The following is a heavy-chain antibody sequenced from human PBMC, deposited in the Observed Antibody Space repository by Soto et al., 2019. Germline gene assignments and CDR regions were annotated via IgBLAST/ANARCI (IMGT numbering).Heavy chain of an antibody. CDR2: IWYDGSNK. Sequence: QVQLVESGGGVVQPGRSLRLSCAASGFTFSSYGMHWVRQAPGKGLEWVAVIWYDGSNKYYADSVKGRFTISRDNSKNTLYLQMNSLRAEDTAVYYCARGRSPRDYEEAYYYYGMDVWGQGTTVTVSS. D-gene: IGHD4-17*01. V-gene: IGHV3-33*01. CDR3: ARGRSPRDYEEAYYYYGMDV. CDR1: GFTFSSYG. J-gene: IGHJ6*02.